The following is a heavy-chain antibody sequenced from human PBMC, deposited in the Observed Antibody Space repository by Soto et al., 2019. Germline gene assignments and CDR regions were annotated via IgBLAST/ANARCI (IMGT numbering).Heavy chain of an antibody. Sequence: SETLSLTCTVSGGSISSGGYYWSWIRQHPGKGLEWIGYIYYSGSTYYNPSLKSRVTISVDTSKNQFSLKLSSVTAADTAVYYCAREVAATPCNFDYWGQGTLVTVSS. CDR3: AREVAATPCNFDY. D-gene: IGHD2-15*01. CDR1: GGSISSGGYY. J-gene: IGHJ4*02. CDR2: IYYSGST. V-gene: IGHV4-31*03.